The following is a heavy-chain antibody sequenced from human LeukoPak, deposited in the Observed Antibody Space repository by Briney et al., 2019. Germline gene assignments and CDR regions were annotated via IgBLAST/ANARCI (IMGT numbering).Heavy chain of an antibody. CDR3: ARSTDFGVYYYYYMDV. J-gene: IGHJ6*03. Sequence: SETLSLTCTVSGGSISSSSYYWSWIRQPPGKGLEWIGYIYYSGSTNYNPSLKSRVTISVDTSKNQFSLKLSSVTDADTAVYYCARSTDFGVYYYYYMDVWGKGTTVTVSS. D-gene: IGHD3-10*01. CDR2: IYYSGST. CDR1: GGSISSSSYY. V-gene: IGHV4-61*01.